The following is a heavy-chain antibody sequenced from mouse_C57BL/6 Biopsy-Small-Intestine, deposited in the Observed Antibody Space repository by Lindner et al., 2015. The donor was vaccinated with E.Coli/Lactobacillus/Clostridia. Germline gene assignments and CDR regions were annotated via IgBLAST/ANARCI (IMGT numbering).Heavy chain of an antibody. CDR2: INPYNDGT. D-gene: IGHD4-1*01. V-gene: IGHV1-14*01. CDR3: ASGANWDYFDY. Sequence: VQLQESGPELVKPGASVKMSCKASGYTFTSYVMHWVKQKPGQGLEWIGYINPYNDGTKYNEKFKAKATLTSDKSSSTAYMELSSLTSEDSAVYYCASGANWDYFDYWGQGTTLTVSS. CDR1: GYTFTSYV. J-gene: IGHJ2*01.